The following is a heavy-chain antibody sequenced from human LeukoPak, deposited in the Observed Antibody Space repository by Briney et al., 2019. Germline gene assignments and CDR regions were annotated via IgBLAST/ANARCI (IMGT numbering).Heavy chain of an antibody. J-gene: IGHJ5*02. Sequence: GGSLRLSCAASGFTISSYAMSWVRQAPGKGLEWVSAISGSGGITYYADSVKGRFTISTDNSKNTLYLQMNSLRAEDTAVYYCARTQYSSGWYNWFDPWGQGTLVTVSS. V-gene: IGHV3-23*01. D-gene: IGHD6-19*01. CDR3: ARTQYSSGWYNWFDP. CDR2: ISGSGGIT. CDR1: GFTISSYA.